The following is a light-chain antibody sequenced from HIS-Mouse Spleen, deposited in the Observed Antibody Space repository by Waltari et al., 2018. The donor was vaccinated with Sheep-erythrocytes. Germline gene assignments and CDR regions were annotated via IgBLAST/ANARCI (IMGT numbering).Light chain of an antibody. CDR3: CSYAGSSTYV. CDR2: EGS. V-gene: IGLV2-23*01. Sequence: QSAPTQPRSVSGSPGQSITISCTGTSSDVGSYNLVSWYQQHPGKAPKLMIYEGSKRPSGVSNRFSGSKSGNTASLTISGLQAEDEADYYCCSYAGSSTYVFGTGTKVTVL. J-gene: IGLJ1*01. CDR1: SSDVGSYNL.